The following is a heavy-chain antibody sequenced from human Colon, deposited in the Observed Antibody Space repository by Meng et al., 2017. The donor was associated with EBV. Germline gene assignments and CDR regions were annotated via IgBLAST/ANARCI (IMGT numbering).Heavy chain of an antibody. CDR1: DHPITNYSW. D-gene: IGHD3-10*01. CDR3: LRGSCGSV. CDR2: IPHRGSN. J-gene: IGHJ1*01. V-gene: IGHV4-4*02. Sequence: TTLLKPSPTRSCTATVSDHPITNYSWCAWDRQPPGKGMEWIRGIPHRGSNAYTPSLKSRVSMSIDKSKNQFSLKLTSVTAADTAVYHCLRGSCGSVWGQGTLVTVSS.